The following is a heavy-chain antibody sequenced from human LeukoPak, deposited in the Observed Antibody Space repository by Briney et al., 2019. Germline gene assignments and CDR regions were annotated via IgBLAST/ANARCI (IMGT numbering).Heavy chain of an antibody. J-gene: IGHJ4*02. CDR2: IIPILGIA. V-gene: IGHV1-69*04. CDR1: GGTFSSYA. Sequence: ASVKVSCKASGGTFSSYAISWVRQVPGQGLEWMGRIIPILGIANYAQKFQGRVTITADKSTSTAYMELSSLRSEDTAVYYCARDSGGSYGDYWGQGTLVTVSS. D-gene: IGHD1-26*01. CDR3: ARDSGGSYGDY.